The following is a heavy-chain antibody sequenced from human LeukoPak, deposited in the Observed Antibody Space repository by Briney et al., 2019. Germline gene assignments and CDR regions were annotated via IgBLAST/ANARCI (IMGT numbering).Heavy chain of an antibody. CDR1: GYSISSGYY. J-gene: IGHJ4*02. Sequence: PSETLSLTCTVSGYSISSGYYWGWIRQPPGKGLEWIGSIYHSGSTYYNPSLKSRVTISVDTSKNQFSLKLSSVTAADTAVYYCARTIVGVFDYWGQGTLVTVSS. D-gene: IGHD1-26*01. V-gene: IGHV4-38-2*02. CDR3: ARTIVGVFDY. CDR2: IYHSGST.